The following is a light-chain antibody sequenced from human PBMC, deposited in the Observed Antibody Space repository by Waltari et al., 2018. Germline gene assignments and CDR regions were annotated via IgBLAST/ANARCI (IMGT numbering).Light chain of an antibody. J-gene: IGLJ1*01. Sequence: QSVLTQPPSVSAAPGQTVTISCSADSSKIGNNYVSWYQHFPGTAPKLLIYENNRRPSGIPERFSGPKSGTSATLGITGLQTGDEADYYCGTWDASLGGIFGTGTKVTVL. V-gene: IGLV1-51*02. CDR1: SSKIGNNY. CDR2: ENN. CDR3: GTWDASLGGI.